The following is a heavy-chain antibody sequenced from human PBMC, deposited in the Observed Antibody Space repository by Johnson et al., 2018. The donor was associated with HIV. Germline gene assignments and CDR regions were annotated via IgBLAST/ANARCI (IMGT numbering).Heavy chain of an antibody. J-gene: IGHJ3*01. CDR2: IGGNGPTL. Sequence: VQLVESGGGLVQPGGSLRLSCAASGFSFDDYAMHWVRQVTGKGLEWVAGIGGNGPTLGYVDSVQGRFTIARNAATNSLYLRMDSLRTEHTAFYYCVKDRNYGSYLLFFDVWGQGTMVTVSS. CDR1: GFSFDDYA. CDR3: VKDRNYGSYLLFFDV. D-gene: IGHD3-16*01. V-gene: IGHV3-9*01.